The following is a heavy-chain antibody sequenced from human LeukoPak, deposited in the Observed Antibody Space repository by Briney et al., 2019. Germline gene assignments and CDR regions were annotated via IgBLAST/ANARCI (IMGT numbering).Heavy chain of an antibody. CDR2: INHSGST. V-gene: IGHV4-34*01. J-gene: IGHJ4*02. D-gene: IGHD5-18*01. CDR1: GGSFSGYY. Sequence: SETLSLTCAVYGGSFSGYYWSWIRQPPGKGLEWIGEINHSGSTNYNPSLKSRVTISVDTSKNQFSLRVNSVTAADTAVYYCARHTYGYDLYYFDYWGQGTLVTVSS. CDR3: ARHTYGYDLYYFDY.